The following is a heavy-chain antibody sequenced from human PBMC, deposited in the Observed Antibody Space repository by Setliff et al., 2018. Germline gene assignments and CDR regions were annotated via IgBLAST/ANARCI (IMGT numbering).Heavy chain of an antibody. V-gene: IGHV3-72*01. CDR1: GFTFNDHY. D-gene: IGHD2-21*02. Sequence: HPGGSLRLSCSASGFTFNDHYMNWVRQAPGKGLEWVARIKKKDERYGTEYAASVTGRFTISRDDSKNSLYLQMNSLKTDDTAVYYCARVAPYCGRDCFSDFLDYWGQGALVTVSS. J-gene: IGHJ4*02. CDR3: ARVAPYCGRDCFSDFLDY. CDR2: IKKKDERYGT.